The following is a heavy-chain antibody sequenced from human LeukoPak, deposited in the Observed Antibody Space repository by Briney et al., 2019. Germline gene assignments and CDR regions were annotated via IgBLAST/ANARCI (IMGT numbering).Heavy chain of an antibody. J-gene: IGHJ3*02. D-gene: IGHD3-22*01. V-gene: IGHV3-23*01. CDR2: ISGSGGST. CDR1: GFTFSSYG. CDR3: AKIRESQWLSVRDAFDI. Sequence: GGSLRLSCAASGFTFSSYGMSWVRQAPGKGLEWVSAISGSGGSTYYADSVKGRFTISRDNSKNTLYLQMNSLRAEDTAVYYCAKIRESQWLSVRDAFDIWGQGTMVTVSS.